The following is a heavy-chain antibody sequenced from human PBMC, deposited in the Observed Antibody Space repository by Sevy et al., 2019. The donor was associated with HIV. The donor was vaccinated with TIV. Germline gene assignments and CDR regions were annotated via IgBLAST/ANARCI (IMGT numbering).Heavy chain of an antibody. CDR2: ISYDGSSK. V-gene: IGHV3-30-3*01. J-gene: IGHJ4*02. Sequence: GGSLRLSCAASGFTFSSYAMHWVRQAPGKGLEWVAVISYDGSSKYYVDSVNVRFTISRDNSKNTLYLQMNSLRAEDKAVYYCARVENDFWSGYFNYWGQRTLVTVSS. CDR3: ARVENDFWSGYFNY. CDR1: GFTFSSYA. D-gene: IGHD3-3*01.